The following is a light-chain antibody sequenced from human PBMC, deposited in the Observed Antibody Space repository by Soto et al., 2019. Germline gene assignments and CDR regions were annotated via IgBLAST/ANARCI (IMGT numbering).Light chain of an antibody. CDR1: SSDVGAYNY. CDR3: SSYAGSDVFV. Sequence: LTQPASVSGSPGQSITISCTGTSSDVGAYNYVSWFQQHPGKAPTLIISEVSKRPSGVPDRFSGPKSGNTASLTVSGLQADDEADYYCSSYAGSDVFVFGTGTKVTVL. J-gene: IGLJ1*01. V-gene: IGLV2-8*01. CDR2: EVS.